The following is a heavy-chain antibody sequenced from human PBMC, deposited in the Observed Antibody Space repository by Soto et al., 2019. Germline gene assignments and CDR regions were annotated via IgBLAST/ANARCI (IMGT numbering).Heavy chain of an antibody. J-gene: IGHJ5*02. V-gene: IGHV6-1*01. D-gene: IGHD2-2*01. CDR1: GDSVSSNSAA. CDR3: ATSNTTCPGCYS. Sequence: PSPALSLTCAISGDSVSSNSAAWNWIRQSPSRGLEWLGRTYYKSKWYNDYAVSVKSRITINPDTSKNQFSLQLNSVTPEDTAIYYCATSNTTCPGCYSWGQGTLVTVSS. CDR2: TYYKSKWYN.